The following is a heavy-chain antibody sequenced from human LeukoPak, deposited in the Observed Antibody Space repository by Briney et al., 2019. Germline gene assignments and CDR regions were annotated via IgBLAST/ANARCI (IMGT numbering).Heavy chain of an antibody. V-gene: IGHV3-7*01. CDR1: GFTFSSYW. Sequence: GGSLRLSCAASGFTFSSYWMSWVRQAPGKGLEWVANIKQDGSEKYYVDSVKGRFTISRDNAKNSLYLQMNSLRAEDTAVYYCAREFDSSGPYFDYWGQGTLVTVSS. CDR2: IKQDGSEK. CDR3: AREFDSSGPYFDY. J-gene: IGHJ4*02. D-gene: IGHD3-22*01.